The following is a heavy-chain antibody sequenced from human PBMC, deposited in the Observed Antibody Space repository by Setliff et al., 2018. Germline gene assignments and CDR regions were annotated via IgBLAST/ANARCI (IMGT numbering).Heavy chain of an antibody. CDR1: GFTFSSFA. D-gene: IGHD4-17*01. V-gene: IGHV3-23*01. CDR3: AKDPNGDYVGAFDS. CDR2: INVGGTNT. Sequence: GSLRLSCAASGFTFSSFAMSWVRQAPGKRLEWVSIINVGGTNTYYRDSVKGRFTISRDNSKSTLYLQMNSLRAEDTAIYYCAKDPNGDYVGAFDSWGRGTLVTVSS. J-gene: IGHJ5*01.